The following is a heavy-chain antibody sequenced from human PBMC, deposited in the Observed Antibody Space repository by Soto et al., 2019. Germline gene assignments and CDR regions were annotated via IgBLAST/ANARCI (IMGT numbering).Heavy chain of an antibody. V-gene: IGHV3-30*18. CDR1: EFTFSSYG. CDR2: ISYDGSNN. CDR3: AKDIVKYTYGACDY. Sequence: ESGGAVVQPGKSLRLSCAASEFTFSSYGMYWVRQAPGKGLEWVAAISYDGSNNYHADSVKGRFTISRDNSKNTLYLQLNSLRTEDTAVYYCAKDIVKYTYGACDYWGQGVLVTVSS. J-gene: IGHJ4*02. D-gene: IGHD5-18*01.